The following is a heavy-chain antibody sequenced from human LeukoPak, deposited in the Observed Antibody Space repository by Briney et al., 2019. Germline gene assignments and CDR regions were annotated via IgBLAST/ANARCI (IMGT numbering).Heavy chain of an antibody. Sequence: GGSLRLSCAASGFTFSSYWMSWVRQAPGKGLEWVATIKQDGSEKYYVDSVKGRFTISRDNAKNSLYLQMNSLRAEDTAVYYCARGGPLSSGWYDYFDYWGQGTLVTVSS. CDR2: IKQDGSEK. CDR1: GFTFSSYW. J-gene: IGHJ4*02. CDR3: ARGGPLSSGWYDYFDY. V-gene: IGHV3-7*01. D-gene: IGHD6-19*01.